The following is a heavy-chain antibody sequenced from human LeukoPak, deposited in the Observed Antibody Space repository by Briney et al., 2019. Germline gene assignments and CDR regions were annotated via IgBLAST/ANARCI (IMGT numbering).Heavy chain of an antibody. D-gene: IGHD2-2*01. CDR2: ISGSGGST. CDR3: AKDQCSSTSCPTDYFDY. CDR1: GFTFSSYA. V-gene: IGHV3-23*01. J-gene: IGHJ4*02. Sequence: PGGSLRLSCAASGFTFSSYAMSWVRQAPGQGLEWVSAISGSGGSTYYADSMKGRFTISRDNSKNTLYLQMNSLRAEDTAVYYCAKDQCSSTSCPTDYFDYWGQGTLVTVSS.